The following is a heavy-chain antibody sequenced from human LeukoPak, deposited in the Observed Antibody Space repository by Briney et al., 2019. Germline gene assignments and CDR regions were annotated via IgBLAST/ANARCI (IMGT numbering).Heavy chain of an antibody. J-gene: IGHJ3*02. CDR3: ARVDQLLLYSWAFDI. V-gene: IGHV3-30*02. D-gene: IGHD2-2*02. Sequence: AGGSLRLSCAASGFTFSSYGMHWVRQAPGKGLEWVAFIRYDGSNKYYADSVKGRFTISRDNSKNTLYLQMNSLRAEDTAVYYCARVDQLLLYSWAFDIWGQGTMVTVSS. CDR2: IRYDGSNK. CDR1: GFTFSSYG.